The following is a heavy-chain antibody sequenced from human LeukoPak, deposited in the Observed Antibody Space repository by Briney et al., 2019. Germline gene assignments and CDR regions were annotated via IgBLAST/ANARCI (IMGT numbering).Heavy chain of an antibody. CDR3: ARGGTTGGFDY. CDR1: GFTFSSYE. D-gene: IGHD4-17*01. CDR2: ISSSGSTI. J-gene: IGHJ4*02. V-gene: IGHV3-48*03. Sequence: GGSLRLSCAASGFTFSSYEMNWVRQAPGKGLEWVSYISSSGSTIYYADSVKGRFTISRDNAKNSLYLQMNSLRAEDTAVYYCARGGTTGGFDYWGQGTLVTVSS.